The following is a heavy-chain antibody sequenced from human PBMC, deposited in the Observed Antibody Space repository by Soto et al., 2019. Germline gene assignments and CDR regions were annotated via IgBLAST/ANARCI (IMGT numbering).Heavy chain of an antibody. J-gene: IGHJ5*02. Sequence: SETLSLTCAVYGGSFSGYYWSWIRQPPGKGLEWIGEINHSGSTNYNQSLKSRVTISVDTSKNQFSLKLRSVTAADTAVYYCVRDGTKTLRDWFDPWGQGISVTVSS. CDR2: INHSGST. CDR1: GGSFSGYY. D-gene: IGHD1-1*01. CDR3: VRDGTKTLRDWFDP. V-gene: IGHV4-34*01.